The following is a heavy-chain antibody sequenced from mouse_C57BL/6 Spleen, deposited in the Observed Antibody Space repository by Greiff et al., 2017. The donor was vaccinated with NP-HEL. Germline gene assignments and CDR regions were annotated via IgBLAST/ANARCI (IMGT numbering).Heavy chain of an antibody. CDR2: ISDGGSYT. J-gene: IGHJ3*01. D-gene: IGHD1-1*01. CDR3: ARDYYGSSDWFAY. CDR1: GFTFSSYA. Sequence: EVHLVESGGGLVKPGGSLKLSCAASGFTFSSYAMSWVRQTPEKRLEWVATISDGGSYTYYPDNVKGRFTISRDNAKNNLYLQMSHLKSEDTAMYYCARDYYGSSDWFAYWGQGTLVTVSA. V-gene: IGHV5-4*01.